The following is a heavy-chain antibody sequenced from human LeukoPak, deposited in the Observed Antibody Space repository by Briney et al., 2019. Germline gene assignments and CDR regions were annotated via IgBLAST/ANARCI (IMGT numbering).Heavy chain of an antibody. CDR3: STVSVAVVTAIGGDY. Sequence: GGSLRLSCAASGFTFSNCALSWVRQAPGKGLEWVSTISGSGDSTYYADSVKGRFTISRDSSRNMLYLQMNSLKIEDTAVYFCSTVSVAVVTAIGGDYWGQGTLVTVSS. CDR2: ISGSGDST. J-gene: IGHJ4*02. D-gene: IGHD2-21*02. CDR1: GFTFSNCA. V-gene: IGHV3-23*01.